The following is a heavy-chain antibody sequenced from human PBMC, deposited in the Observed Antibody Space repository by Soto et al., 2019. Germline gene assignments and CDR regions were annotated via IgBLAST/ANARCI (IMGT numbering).Heavy chain of an antibody. CDR1: GYTFTDYY. J-gene: IGHJ4*02. V-gene: IGHV1-2*02. CDR2: INPKNGDT. D-gene: IGHD3-22*01. CDR3: ARENSMIDG. Sequence: QVQMVQSGADVKQPGASVKVSCKASGYTFTDYYLHWVRQAPGQGLEWMAWINPKNGDTYYVQKFQGRLTLTRDTSISTAYMELSRLKSDDTAIYYCARENSMIDGWGQGTLVTVSS.